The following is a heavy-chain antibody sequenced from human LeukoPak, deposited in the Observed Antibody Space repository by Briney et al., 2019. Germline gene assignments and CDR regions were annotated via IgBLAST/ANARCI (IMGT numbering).Heavy chain of an antibody. CDR2: IWYDGSNK. CDR1: GLAFSSNG. J-gene: IGHJ4*02. CDR3: ARDYGDYASHFDY. Sequence: PGGSLRLSCAASGLAFSSNGMHWVRQAPGKGLEWVAVIWYDGSNKYYADSVKGRFTISRDNSKNTLYLQMNSLRAEDTAVYYCARDYGDYASHFDYWGQGTLVTVSS. D-gene: IGHD4-17*01. V-gene: IGHV3-33*01.